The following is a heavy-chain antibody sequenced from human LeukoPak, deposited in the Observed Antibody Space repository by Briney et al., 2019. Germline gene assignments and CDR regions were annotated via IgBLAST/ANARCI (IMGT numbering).Heavy chain of an antibody. Sequence: SETLSLTCTVSGGSISSYYWSWIRQPPGKGLEWIGYIYYSGSTNYNPSLKSRVTISVDTSKNQFSLKLSSVTAADTAVYYCARAPYDREWFDYWGQGTLVTVSS. D-gene: IGHD3-22*01. CDR2: IYYSGST. J-gene: IGHJ4*02. V-gene: IGHV4-59*01. CDR1: GGSISSYY. CDR3: ARAPYDREWFDY.